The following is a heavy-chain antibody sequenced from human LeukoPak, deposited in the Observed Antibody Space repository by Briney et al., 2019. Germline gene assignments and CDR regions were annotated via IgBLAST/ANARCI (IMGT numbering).Heavy chain of an antibody. D-gene: IGHD3-22*01. J-gene: IGHJ4*02. CDR2: IKQDGSEK. CDR3: ARGPNYYDSSGYSTYYFDY. CDR1: GFTFNSYW. Sequence: GGSLRLSCAASGFTFNSYWMSWVRQAPGKGLEWVANIKQDGSEKYYVDSVKGRFTISRDNAKNSLYLQMNGLRAEDTALYYCARGPNYYDSSGYSTYYFDYWGQGTLVTVSS. V-gene: IGHV3-7*01.